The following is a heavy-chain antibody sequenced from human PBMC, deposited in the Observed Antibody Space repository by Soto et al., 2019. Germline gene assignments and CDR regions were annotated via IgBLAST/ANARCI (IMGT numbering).Heavy chain of an antibody. CDR1: DGSISSGGYS. Sequence: SQTLSLTCGVGDGSISSGGYSCSRNRQPPGKGLEWIGYIYHSGSTYYNPSLKSRVTISVDRSKNQFSLKLSSVTAADTAVYYCARGKYDFWSGYYKDRNWLDPWGQGTLVTVSS. CDR3: ARGKYDFWSGYYKDRNWLDP. J-gene: IGHJ5*02. D-gene: IGHD3-3*01. V-gene: IGHV4-30-2*01. CDR2: IYHSGST.